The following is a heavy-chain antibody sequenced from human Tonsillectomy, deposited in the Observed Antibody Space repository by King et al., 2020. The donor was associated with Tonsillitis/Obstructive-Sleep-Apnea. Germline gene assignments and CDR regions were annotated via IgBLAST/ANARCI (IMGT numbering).Heavy chain of an antibody. V-gene: IGHV3-9*01. Sequence: VQLVESGGGLVQPGRSLRLSCAASGFTFDDYDMHGGRQAPGEGVEGGSGISWNSGSIGYADSVRGRFTISRDNDKNYLYLQMNSLRAEDTAFYYCANAQQLVPPPYYCGQVALLAVSS. CDR1: GFTFDDYD. J-gene: IGHJ4*02. CDR2: ISWNSGSI. D-gene: IGHD6-13*01. CDR3: ANAQQLVPPPYY.